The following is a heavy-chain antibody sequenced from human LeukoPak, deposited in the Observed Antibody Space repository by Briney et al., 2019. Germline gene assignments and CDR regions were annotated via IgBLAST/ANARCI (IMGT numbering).Heavy chain of an antibody. CDR3: TTVRGSIAAAGL. CDR2: IKSKSDGGTT. Sequence: PGGSLRLSCAVSGFTFSNAWMSWVRQAPGKGLEWVGRIKSKSDGGTTDYAAPVKGIFTIARDDSKNKMYQQINSLKTEDTAVYYCTTVRGSIAAAGLGGQGTLVTVSS. J-gene: IGHJ4*02. CDR1: GFTFSNAW. D-gene: IGHD6-13*01. V-gene: IGHV3-15*01.